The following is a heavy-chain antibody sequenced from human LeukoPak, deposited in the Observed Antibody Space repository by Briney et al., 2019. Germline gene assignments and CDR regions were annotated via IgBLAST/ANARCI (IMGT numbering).Heavy chain of an antibody. CDR2: IYYSGST. D-gene: IGHD5-18*01. CDR1: GGSISSYY. J-gene: IGHJ3*02. Sequence: SETLSLTCTVSGGSISSYYWSWIRQPPGKGLEWIGYIYYSGSTNYNPSLKSRVTISVDTSKNQFSLKLSSVTAADTAVYYCARGRYSYGYSDAFDIWGQGTMVTVSS. CDR3: ARGRYSYGYSDAFDI. V-gene: IGHV4-59*12.